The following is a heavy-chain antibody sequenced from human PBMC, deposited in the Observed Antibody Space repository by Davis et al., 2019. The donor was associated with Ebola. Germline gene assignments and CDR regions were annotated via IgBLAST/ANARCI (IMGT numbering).Heavy chain of an antibody. Sequence: ASVKVSCKASGYTFTSYGISWVRQAPGQGLEWMGWISAYNGNTNYSQKFQGRVTITRDTSASTAYMELRSLRSDDTAVYYCARDITMVRGVGWFDPWGQGTLVTVSS. CDR2: ISAYNGNT. V-gene: IGHV1-18*01. CDR1: GYTFTSYG. J-gene: IGHJ5*02. CDR3: ARDITMVRGVGWFDP. D-gene: IGHD3-10*01.